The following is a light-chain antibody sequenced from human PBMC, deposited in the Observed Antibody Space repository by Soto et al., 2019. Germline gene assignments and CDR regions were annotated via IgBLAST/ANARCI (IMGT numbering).Light chain of an antibody. J-gene: IGKJ4*01. CDR3: QEYNGF. CDR1: RDFTRW. V-gene: IGKV1-5*01. CDR2: EAS. Sequence: DIHMTQSPSTLSASVGDRVTITCRASRDFTRWLAWYQQKPGRAPKVLIYEASNLQSGVTSRFSGSESGTEFTLTINSLQPDDFGTYYCQEYNGFFGGGTRVEIK.